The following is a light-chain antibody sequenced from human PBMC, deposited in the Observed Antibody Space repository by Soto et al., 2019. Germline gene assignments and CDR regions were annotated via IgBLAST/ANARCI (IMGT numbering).Light chain of an antibody. V-gene: IGKV1-27*01. CDR1: QGISHY. Sequence: DIQMTQSPSSLSASVGDRVTITCRASQGISHYLAWYQQRPGQVPKLLIHDANILQSGVPSRFSGSGSGTYFTLTISSLQPEDVATYYCQKYNSAPRTFGQGTKVDIK. CDR3: QKYNSAPRT. J-gene: IGKJ1*01. CDR2: DAN.